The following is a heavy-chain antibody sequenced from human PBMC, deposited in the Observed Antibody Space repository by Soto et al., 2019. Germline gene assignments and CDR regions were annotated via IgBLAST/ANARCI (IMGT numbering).Heavy chain of an antibody. J-gene: IGHJ4*02. CDR1: GFTFSSYS. V-gene: IGHV3-21*01. Sequence: PGGSLRLSCAASGFTFSSYSMNWVRQAPGKGLEWVSSISSSSSYIYYAVSVKGRFTISRDNAKNSLYLQMNSLRAEDTAVYYRARDLYYFDYWGQGTLVTVSS. CDR3: ARDLYYFDY. CDR2: ISSSSSYI.